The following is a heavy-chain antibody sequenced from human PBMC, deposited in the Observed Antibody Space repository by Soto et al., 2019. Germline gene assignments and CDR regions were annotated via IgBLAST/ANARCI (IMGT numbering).Heavy chain of an antibody. Sequence: QVQLVESGGGVVQPGRSLRLSCAASGFTFSDYGMQWVRQAPGKGLEWVAVISYDGNNKYYADSVKGRFTISRDNSKNTLYLQMNSLRTEDTAVFYFVKDGGDSSAHFDNWGQGTLVTVSS. CDR2: ISYDGNNK. D-gene: IGHD6-25*01. V-gene: IGHV3-30*18. CDR3: VKDGGDSSAHFDN. J-gene: IGHJ4*02. CDR1: GFTFSDYG.